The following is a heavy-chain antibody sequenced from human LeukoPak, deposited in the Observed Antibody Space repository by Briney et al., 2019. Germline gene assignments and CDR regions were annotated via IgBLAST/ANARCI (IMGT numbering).Heavy chain of an antibody. Sequence: SETLSLTCTVSGGSISSYYWSWIRQLPGKGLEWVGYIYYSGSTNYNPSLKSRVTTSVDTSKNQLSLKLSSVTAADTAVYYCARVIGYCSSTSCFGYFDYWGQGTLVTVSS. V-gene: IGHV4-59*08. D-gene: IGHD2-2*01. CDR1: GGSISSYY. J-gene: IGHJ4*02. CDR2: IYYSGST. CDR3: ARVIGYCSSTSCFGYFDY.